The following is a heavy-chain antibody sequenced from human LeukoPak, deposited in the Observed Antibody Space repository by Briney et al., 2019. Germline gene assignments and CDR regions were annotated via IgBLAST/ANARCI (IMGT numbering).Heavy chain of an antibody. V-gene: IGHV3-48*03. CDR3: SLYCSSTSCSDC. Sequence: GGSLRLSCAASGFTFSSYEMNWVRQAPGKGLEWVSYISSSGSTIYYADSVKGRFTISRDNAKNSLYLQMNSLRAEDTAVYYCSLYCSSTSCSDCWGQGTLVTVSS. J-gene: IGHJ4*02. CDR1: GFTFSSYE. CDR2: ISSSGSTI. D-gene: IGHD2-2*01.